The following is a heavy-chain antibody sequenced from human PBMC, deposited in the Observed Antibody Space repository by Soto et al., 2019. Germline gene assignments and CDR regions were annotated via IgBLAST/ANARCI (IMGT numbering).Heavy chain of an antibody. V-gene: IGHV4-39*01. Sequence: SETLSLTCSVSGGSISSTSYYWGWIRQPPGKGLEWIGSIYYSGSIYHNPSLKSRVSTSVDTSKNQFSLKLSSVTAADTALYYCARLLYDRSGYYYFDYWGRGTLVT. CDR3: ARLLYDRSGYYYFDY. CDR1: GGSISSTSYY. J-gene: IGHJ4*02. D-gene: IGHD3-22*01. CDR2: IYYSGSI.